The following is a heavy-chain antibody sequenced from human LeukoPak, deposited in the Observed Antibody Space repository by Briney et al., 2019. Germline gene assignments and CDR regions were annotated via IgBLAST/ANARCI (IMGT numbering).Heavy chain of an antibody. CDR3: ARSHRSLRLLLPTDY. D-gene: IGHD3-22*01. CDR2: ISADIGVT. Sequence: ASVKVSCKTSGYIFTTYGLTWVRRAPGQGLEWMGWISADIGVTEYAQKFQDRLTMTTDTSTDTAYLDLRSLTSDDTAVYYCARSHRSLRLLLPTDYWGQGTLVTVS. J-gene: IGHJ4*02. CDR1: GYIFTTYG. V-gene: IGHV1-18*01.